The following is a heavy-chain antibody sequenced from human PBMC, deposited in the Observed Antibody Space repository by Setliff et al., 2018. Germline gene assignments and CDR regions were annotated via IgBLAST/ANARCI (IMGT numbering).Heavy chain of an antibody. D-gene: IGHD3-10*01. V-gene: IGHV1-2*02. CDR1: GYTFAGYY. CDR2: INPNSGGA. J-gene: IGHJ3*02. Sequence: ASVKVSCKASGYTFAGYYMHWVRQAPGRGLEWMGWINPNSGGANYAQKFQGRVTMTRDTSISTGYMELSRLSSDDTAVYYCARDLNRWFGDFAFDIWGQGTMVTVSS. CDR3: ARDLNRWFGDFAFDI.